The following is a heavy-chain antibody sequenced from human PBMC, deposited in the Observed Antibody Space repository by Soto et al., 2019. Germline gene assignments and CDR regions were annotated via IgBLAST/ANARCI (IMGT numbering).Heavy chain of an antibody. J-gene: IGHJ6*02. CDR3: ARVVDYYDPYYYYGMDV. Sequence: GGSLRLSCVGSGFPFWHYGMHWVRQAPGKGLEWVAVIWSDGKKESYADFVKGRFAISRDNSKNTLYLQMNSLRAEDTAAYYCARVVDYYDPYYYYGMDVWGQGTTVTVSS. D-gene: IGHD3-22*01. V-gene: IGHV3-33*01. CDR1: GFPFWHYG. CDR2: IWSDGKKE.